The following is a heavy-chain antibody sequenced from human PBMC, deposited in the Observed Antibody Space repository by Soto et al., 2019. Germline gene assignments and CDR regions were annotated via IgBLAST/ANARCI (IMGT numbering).Heavy chain of an antibody. CDR2: INHSGNT. J-gene: IGHJ6*02. Sequence: QVQLQQWGAGLLKPSETLSLTCAVDGGSVSGYYWTWIRQPPGKGLEWIGEINHSGNTNYNPSLERRVTMSGDTSKIHFSLKVTSVSAADTAVYYCARSELGARRHCDGTSCSNTVTKNGMDVWGQGTTVTVSS. D-gene: IGHD2-2*01. CDR1: GGSVSGYY. CDR3: ARSELGARRHCDGTSCSNTVTKNGMDV. V-gene: IGHV4-34*01.